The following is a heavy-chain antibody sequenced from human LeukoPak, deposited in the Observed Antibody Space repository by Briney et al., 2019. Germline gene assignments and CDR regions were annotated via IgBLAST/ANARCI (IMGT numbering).Heavy chain of an antibody. D-gene: IGHD3-10*01. Sequence: GGSLRLSCAASGFTFSSYAMHWVRQAPGKGLEWVAVISYDGSNKYYADSVKGRFTISRDNSKNTLHLQMNSLRAEDTAVYYCARGSQKYYYGSGRLDYWGQGTLVTVSS. V-gene: IGHV3-30*01. CDR3: ARGSQKYYYGSGRLDY. CDR1: GFTFSSYA. J-gene: IGHJ4*02. CDR2: ISYDGSNK.